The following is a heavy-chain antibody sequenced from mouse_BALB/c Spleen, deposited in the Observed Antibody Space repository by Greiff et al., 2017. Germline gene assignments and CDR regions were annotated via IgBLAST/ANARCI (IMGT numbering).Heavy chain of an antibody. CDR2: IDPANGNT. V-gene: IGHV14-3*02. J-gene: IGHJ3*01. Sequence: EVKLLESGAELVKPGASVKLSCTASGFNIKDTYMHWVNQRPEQGLEWIGRIDPANGNTKYDPKFQGKATITADTSSNTAYLQLSSLTSEDTAVYYCARWDLYSASWFAYWGQGTLVTVSA. D-gene: IGHD2-1*01. CDR1: GFNIKDTY. CDR3: ARWDLYSASWFAY.